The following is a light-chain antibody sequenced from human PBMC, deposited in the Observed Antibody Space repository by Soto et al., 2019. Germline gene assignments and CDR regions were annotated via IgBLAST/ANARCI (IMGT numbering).Light chain of an antibody. J-gene: IGKJ1*01. CDR3: MQALQTPWT. CDR2: LGS. Sequence: DIVMTQSPLSLPVTPGEPASISCRSSQSLLHSNGYNYGDWYLQKPGQSPQLLIYLGSNRASGVPDRFSGSGSGTDFTLKISRVEAEDVGVYYCMQALQTPWTFGQGTKVEIK. V-gene: IGKV2-28*01. CDR1: QSLLHSNGYNY.